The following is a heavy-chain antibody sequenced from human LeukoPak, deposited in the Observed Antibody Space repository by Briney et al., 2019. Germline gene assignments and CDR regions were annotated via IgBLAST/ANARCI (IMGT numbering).Heavy chain of an antibody. CDR3: ARIGPGRDGSNSFDQ. CDR2: INYNGIYS. CDR1: GLTFSSYD. D-gene: IGHD5-24*01. V-gene: IGHV3-21*01. J-gene: IGHJ4*02. Sequence: PGGSLRLSRAASGLTFSSYDMTSVRQAPGKGLEYVSSINYNGIYSFSADSVKGRFTISRDNAKNSLYLEMNSLRVEDTAFYYCARIGPGRDGSNSFDQWGQGTLVIVSS.